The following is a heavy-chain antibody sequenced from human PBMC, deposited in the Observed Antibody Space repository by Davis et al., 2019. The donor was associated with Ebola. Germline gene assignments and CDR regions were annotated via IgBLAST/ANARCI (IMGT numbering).Heavy chain of an antibody. CDR2: ISYDGSNK. CDR3: AKDLRTYSYGYTFFDY. CDR1: GFTFSSYG. J-gene: IGHJ4*02. D-gene: IGHD5-18*01. Sequence: GESLKISCAASGFTFSSYGMHWVRQAPGKGLEWVAVISYDGSNKYYADSVKGRFTISRDNSKNTLYLQMNSLRAEDTAVYYCAKDLRTYSYGYTFFDYWGQGTLVTVSS. V-gene: IGHV3-30*18.